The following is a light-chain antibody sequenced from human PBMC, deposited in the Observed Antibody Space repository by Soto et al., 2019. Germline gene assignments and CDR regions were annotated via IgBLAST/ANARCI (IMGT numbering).Light chain of an antibody. V-gene: IGKV1-39*01. CDR1: QNLDNY. Sequence: DIQMTQSPSSLSASVGDRVTITCRASQNLDNYLNWYQQKPGKAHNLLIYAASRLQCGVPSRFAGRGSGTHFTLTITSLQPEDVGTFFCQRSVSTPIYSFGQGTKVEMK. CDR3: QRSVSTPIYS. CDR2: AAS. J-gene: IGKJ2*03.